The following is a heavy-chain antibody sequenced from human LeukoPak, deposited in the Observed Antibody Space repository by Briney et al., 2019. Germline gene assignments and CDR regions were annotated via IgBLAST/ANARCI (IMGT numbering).Heavy chain of an antibody. Sequence: KPSETLSLTCTVSGGSINSSSYYWGWIRQPPGKGLEWIGSIDHSGSTNYNPSLKSRVTISVDTSKNQFSLKLSSVTAADTAVYYCARVGFPYSSGWVVRFDPWGQGTLVTVSS. CDR1: GGSINSSSYY. V-gene: IGHV4-39*07. D-gene: IGHD6-19*01. CDR2: IDHSGST. CDR3: ARVGFPYSSGWVVRFDP. J-gene: IGHJ5*02.